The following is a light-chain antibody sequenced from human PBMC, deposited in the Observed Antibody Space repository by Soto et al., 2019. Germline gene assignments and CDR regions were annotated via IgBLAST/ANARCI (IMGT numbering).Light chain of an antibody. J-gene: IGLJ1*01. V-gene: IGLV2-14*01. CDR1: SSDVGAYNY. CDR2: DVS. CDR3: SSYTSATTYV. Sequence: QSALTQPAPVSGFPGQSITISCTGTSSDVGAYNYDSWYQQYPGEAPRVIIYDVSHRPAGVSNRFSGSKSGNTASLTISGLQTQDEADYYCSSYTSATTYVFGNGTKVTVL.